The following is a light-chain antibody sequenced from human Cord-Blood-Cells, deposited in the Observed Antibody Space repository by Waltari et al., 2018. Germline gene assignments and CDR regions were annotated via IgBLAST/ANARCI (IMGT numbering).Light chain of an antibody. CDR2: WAS. J-gene: IGKJ4*01. V-gene: IGKV4-1*01. CDR3: QQYYRTPLT. Sequence: DIVMTQSPDSLAVSVGERATINCKSSQSVLYSSNNKNYLAWYQHKPGQPPKLMIYWASTRQYGVPERFSGRGSGTDFTLTISRLQAEDVAVYYSQQYYRTPLTFGGGTKVEIK. CDR1: QSVLYSSNNKNY.